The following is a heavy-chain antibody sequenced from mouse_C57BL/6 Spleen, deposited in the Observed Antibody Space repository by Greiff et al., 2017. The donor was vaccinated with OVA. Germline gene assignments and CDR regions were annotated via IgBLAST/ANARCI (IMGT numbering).Heavy chain of an antibody. CDR1: GFTFSDYY. J-gene: IGHJ4*01. Sequence: EVMLVESGGGLVQPGGSLKLSCAASGFTFSDYYMYWVRQTPEKRLEWVAYISNGGGSTYYPDTVKGRFTISRDNAKNTLYLQMSRLKSEDTAMYDCARRERAYAKDYWGQGTSVTVSS. CDR3: ARRERAYAKDY. D-gene: IGHD3-1*01. V-gene: IGHV5-12*01. CDR2: ISNGGGST.